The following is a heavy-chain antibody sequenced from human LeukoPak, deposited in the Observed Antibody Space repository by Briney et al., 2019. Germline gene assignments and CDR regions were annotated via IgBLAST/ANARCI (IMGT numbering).Heavy chain of an antibody. CDR3: ARNLPGFDY. J-gene: IGHJ4*02. V-gene: IGHV3-7*03. CDR2: IKEDGSEK. Sequence: TGGSLRLSCAASGLTFSSYWMSWVRQAPGKGLEWVAKIKEDGSEKHYVDSVKGRFTISRDNAKNSLYLQMNSLRAEDTAMYYCARNLPGFDYWGQGTPVTVSS. CDR1: GLTFSSYW.